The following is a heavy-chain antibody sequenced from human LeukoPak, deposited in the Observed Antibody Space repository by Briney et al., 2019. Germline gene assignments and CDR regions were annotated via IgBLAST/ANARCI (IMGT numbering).Heavy chain of an antibody. J-gene: IGHJ4*02. CDR1: GFSFGDSD. CDR2: INYLGHFT. V-gene: IGHV3-23*01. CDR3: AKDPNWEGGY. D-gene: IGHD1-1*01. Sequence: GGSLRLSCAASGFSFGDSDMNWFRQAPGEGPQWVANINYLGHFTSYADSVKGRFTTARDNSKNMLFLQMDGLRVEDTALYYCAKDPNWEGGYWGQGILVTVSS.